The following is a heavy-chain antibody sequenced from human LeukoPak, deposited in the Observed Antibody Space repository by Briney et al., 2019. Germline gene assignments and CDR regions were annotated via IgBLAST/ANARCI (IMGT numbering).Heavy chain of an antibody. Sequence: GASVKVSCKASGYSFTAYSMNWLRQAPGQGLEWMGWITTNTGNPTYAQGFTGRFVFSLDTSVSTAYLQITGLEAEDTAVYYCARGSLYSFDSWGQGTLVTVSS. CDR1: GYSFTAYS. J-gene: IGHJ4*02. CDR2: ITTNTGNP. D-gene: IGHD2-2*02. V-gene: IGHV7-4-1*02. CDR3: ARGSLYSFDS.